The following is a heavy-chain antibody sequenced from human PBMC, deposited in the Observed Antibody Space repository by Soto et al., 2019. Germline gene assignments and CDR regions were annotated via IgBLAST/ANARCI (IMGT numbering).Heavy chain of an antibody. CDR2: INSDGSST. V-gene: IGHV3-74*01. CDR3: ARDSTRPYGDYVVTYFDY. J-gene: IGHJ4*02. Sequence: GGSLRLSCAASGFTFSRYWMHWVRQAPGKGLVWVSRINSDGSSTNYADSVKGRFTISRDNAKNTLYLQMNSLRAEDTAVYYCARDSTRPYGDYVVTYFDYWGQGTLVTVSS. D-gene: IGHD4-17*01. CDR1: GFTFSRYW.